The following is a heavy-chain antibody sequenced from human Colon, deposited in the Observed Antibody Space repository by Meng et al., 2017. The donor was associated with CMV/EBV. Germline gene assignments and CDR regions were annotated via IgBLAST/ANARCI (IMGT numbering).Heavy chain of an antibody. J-gene: IGHJ4*02. CDR1: GIPFDDYA. CDR3: LRDPLLLPRRY. CDR2: ISWNSGSR. V-gene: IGHV3-9*01. Sequence: SLKISCAVSGIPFDDYAMHWVRQVPGKGLEWVSGISWNSGSRDYADSVKGRFTISRDNAKNSLYLQMDSLRVEDTATYYCLRDPLLLPRRYWGQGTLVTVSS. D-gene: IGHD3-3*01.